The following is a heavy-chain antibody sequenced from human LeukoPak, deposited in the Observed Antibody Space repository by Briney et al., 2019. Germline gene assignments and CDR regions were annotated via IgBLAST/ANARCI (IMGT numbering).Heavy chain of an antibody. CDR1: GGSFSGYY. V-gene: IGHV4-34*01. CDR2: INHSGST. CDR3: ARGSAAILRYFQH. J-gene: IGHJ1*01. Sequence: SETLSLTCAVYGGSFSGYYWSWIRQPLGKGLEWIGEINHSGSTNYNPSLKSRVTISVDTSKNQFSLKLSSVTAADTAVYYCARGSAAILRYFQHWGQGTLVTVSS. D-gene: IGHD2-2*02.